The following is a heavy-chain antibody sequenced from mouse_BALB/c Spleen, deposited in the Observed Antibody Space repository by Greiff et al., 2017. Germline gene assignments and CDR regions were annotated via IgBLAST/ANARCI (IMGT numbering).Heavy chain of an antibody. CDR3: TRDKKGLTGPFDY. CDR2: ISSGGSYT. Sequence: EVHLVESGGGLVKPGGSLKLSCAASGFTFSSYTMSWVRQTPEKRLEWVATISSGGSYTYYPDSVKGRFTISRDNAKNTLYLQMSSLKSEDTAMYYCTRDKKGLTGPFDYWGQGTTLTVSS. J-gene: IGHJ2*01. D-gene: IGHD4-1*01. CDR1: GFTFSSYT. V-gene: IGHV5-6-4*01.